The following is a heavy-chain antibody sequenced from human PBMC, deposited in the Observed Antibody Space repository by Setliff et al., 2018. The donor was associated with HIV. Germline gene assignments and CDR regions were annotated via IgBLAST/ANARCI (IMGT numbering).Heavy chain of an antibody. CDR2: ISPHNGDR. Sequence: ASVKVSCKASGYTFTDYFIHWVRQAPGQGLEWMGWISPHNGDRKIPQRSRGRVTMTRDTSISTVYMELSGLTSDDTAVYFCARQLSNSLDHWGQGTPVTVSS. J-gene: IGHJ4*02. CDR3: ARQLSNSLDH. D-gene: IGHD1-1*01. V-gene: IGHV1-2*02. CDR1: GYTFTDYF.